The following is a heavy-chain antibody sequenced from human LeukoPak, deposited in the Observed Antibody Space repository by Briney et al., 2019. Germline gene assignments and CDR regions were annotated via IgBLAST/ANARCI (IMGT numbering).Heavy chain of an antibody. V-gene: IGHV3-53*01. CDR3: AKDLYDSSGSRYDY. CDR2: IYGGGNT. Sequence: GGSLRLSCAASGFTVGSSYMNWVRQAPGKGLEWVSLIYGGGNTYYADSVKGRLTISRDNSKNTLFLQMNSLRAEDTAVYYCAKDLYDSSGSRYDYWGQGTLVTVSS. CDR1: GFTVGSSY. D-gene: IGHD3-22*01. J-gene: IGHJ4*02.